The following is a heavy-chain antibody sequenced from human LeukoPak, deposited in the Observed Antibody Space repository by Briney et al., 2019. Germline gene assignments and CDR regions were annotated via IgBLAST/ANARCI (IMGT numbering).Heavy chain of an antibody. Sequence: SETLSLTCTVSGGSISSYYWSWIRQPPGKGLEWIGYIYYSGSTNSNPSLKSRVTISVDTSKNQFSLKLSSVTAADTAVYYCARDRITMVRGAATNWFDPWGQGTLVTVSS. CDR2: IYYSGST. V-gene: IGHV4-59*01. CDR1: GGSISSYY. J-gene: IGHJ5*02. CDR3: ARDRITMVRGAATNWFDP. D-gene: IGHD3-10*01.